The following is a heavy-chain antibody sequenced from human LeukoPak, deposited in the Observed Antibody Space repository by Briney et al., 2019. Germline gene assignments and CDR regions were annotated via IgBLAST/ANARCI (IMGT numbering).Heavy chain of an antibody. CDR3: ANPHDGYSNYVIAYYFDY. Sequence: GGSLRLSCAASGVTFSSYAMSWVRQAPGKGLEWFSAISGSGGSTYYADSVKGRFTISGDNSKNTLYLQMNSLRAEDTAVYYCANPHDGYSNYVIAYYFDYWGQGTLVTVSS. CDR2: ISGSGGST. J-gene: IGHJ4*02. D-gene: IGHD4-11*01. CDR1: GVTFSSYA. V-gene: IGHV3-23*01.